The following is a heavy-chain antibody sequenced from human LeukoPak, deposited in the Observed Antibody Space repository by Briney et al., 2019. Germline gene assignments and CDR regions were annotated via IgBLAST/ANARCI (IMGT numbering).Heavy chain of an antibody. CDR1: GGSFSGYY. V-gene: IGHV4-34*01. CDR3: ARERYDFWSGYYGKHY. CDR2: ISHSGST. D-gene: IGHD3-3*01. Sequence: PSETLSPTCAVYGGSFSGYYWSWIRQPPGKGLEWIGEISHSGSTNYNPSLKSRVTISVDTSKNQFSLKLSTVTAADTAVYYCARERYDFWSGYYGKHYWGQGTLVTVSS. J-gene: IGHJ4*02.